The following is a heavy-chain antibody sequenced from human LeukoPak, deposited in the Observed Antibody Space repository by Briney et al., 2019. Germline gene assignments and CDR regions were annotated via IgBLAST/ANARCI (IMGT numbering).Heavy chain of an antibody. D-gene: IGHD4-17*01. J-gene: IGHJ4*02. CDR3: AKVYGDYGLGFDY. Sequence: GGSLRLSCAASGFTFSSYAMSWVRQAPGKGLEWVSAISGSGGSTYYADSVKGRFTISRDKSKNTLYLQMNSLRAEDTAVYYCAKVYGDYGLGFDYWGQGTLVTVSS. CDR1: GFTFSSYA. V-gene: IGHV3-23*01. CDR2: ISGSGGST.